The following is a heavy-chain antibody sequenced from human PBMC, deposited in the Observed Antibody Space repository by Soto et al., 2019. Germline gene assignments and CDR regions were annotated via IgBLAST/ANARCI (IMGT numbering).Heavy chain of an antibody. V-gene: IGHV4-39*02. CDR2: IYYSGST. CDR3: ARESSSSEWFDP. J-gene: IGHJ5*02. Sequence: LSLTCTVSGGSISSSSYYWGWIRQPPGKGLEWIGSIYYSGSTSYNPSLKSRITISVDTSKNQFSLKLSSVTAADTAVYYCARESSSSEWFDPWGQGTLVTVSS. D-gene: IGHD6-6*01. CDR1: GGSISSSSYY.